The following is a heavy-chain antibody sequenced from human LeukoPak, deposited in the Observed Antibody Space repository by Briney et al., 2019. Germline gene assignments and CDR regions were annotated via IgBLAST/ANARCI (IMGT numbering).Heavy chain of an antibody. J-gene: IGHJ4*02. CDR2: ISGDGSGT. Sequence: GGSLRLSCAASGFTLRNHWMHWVRQVPGRGLVWVSRISGDGSGTNYADSVKGRFTISRDSAKNTVYLQINNLRAQDTAAYFCARYSSSSGGPSYYLDYWGQGTLVTVSS. D-gene: IGHD6-6*01. V-gene: IGHV3-74*01. CDR1: GFTLRNHW. CDR3: ARYSSSSGGPSYYLDY.